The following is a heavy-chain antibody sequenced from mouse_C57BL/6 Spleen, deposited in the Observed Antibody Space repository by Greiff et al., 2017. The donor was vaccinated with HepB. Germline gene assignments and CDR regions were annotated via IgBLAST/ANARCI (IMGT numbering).Heavy chain of an antibody. CDR3: ARPLYDPFDY. Sequence: EVQLQQSGPELVKPGASVKISCKASGYTFTDYYMNWVKQSHGKSLEWIGDINPNNGGTSYNQKFKGKATLTVDKSSSTAYMELRSLTSEDSAVYYCARPLYDPFDYWGQGTTLTVSS. J-gene: IGHJ2*01. CDR1: GYTFTDYY. CDR2: INPNNGGT. D-gene: IGHD2-3*01. V-gene: IGHV1-26*01.